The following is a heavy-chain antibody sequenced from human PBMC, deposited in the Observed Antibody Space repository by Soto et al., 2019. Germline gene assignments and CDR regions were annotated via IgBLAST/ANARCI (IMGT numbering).Heavy chain of an antibody. D-gene: IGHD2-8*02. CDR1: GYSFTRYG. CDR2: INAYNGNT. CDR3: AVVDVYGPPGRQVA. J-gene: IGHJ6*02. V-gene: IGHV1-18*01. Sequence: QVHLVQSGAEVKNPGASVKVSCKASGYSFTRYGIGWARQAPGQGLEWMGWINAYNGNTNYAQNLQGRLTLPTDTATTTDYMALRSLRSKVTAIYYSAVVDVYGPPGRQVAWCQWTTVTVAS.